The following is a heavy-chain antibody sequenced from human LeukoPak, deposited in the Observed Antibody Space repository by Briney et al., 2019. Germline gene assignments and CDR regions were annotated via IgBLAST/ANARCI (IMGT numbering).Heavy chain of an antibody. D-gene: IGHD3-3*01. CDR1: GFTFSSYA. V-gene: IGHV3-64*01. J-gene: IGHJ4*02. CDR2: ISSNGGST. Sequence: PGGSLRLSCAASGFTFSSYAMHWVRQAPGKGLEYVSAISSNGGSTYYANSLKGRFTFSRDNSENTLYLQMGSLRAEDMAVYYCAREGFDDFWSGYYDNWGQGTLVTVSS. CDR3: AREGFDDFWSGYYDN.